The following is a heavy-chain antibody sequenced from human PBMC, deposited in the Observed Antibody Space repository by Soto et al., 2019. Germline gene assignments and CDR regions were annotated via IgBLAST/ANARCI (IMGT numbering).Heavy chain of an antibody. CDR1: GGSISNYY. CDR3: ASVPGP. CDR2: IYDSGST. D-gene: IGHD2-2*01. V-gene: IGHV4-59*01. J-gene: IGHJ5*02. Sequence: PSETLSLTCTVSGGSISNYYWSWVRQPPGKGLEWIGYIYDSGSTNYNPSLKSRVTISVDTSKNQFSLKLTSVTAADTAVYYCASVPGPWGQGTLVTVSS.